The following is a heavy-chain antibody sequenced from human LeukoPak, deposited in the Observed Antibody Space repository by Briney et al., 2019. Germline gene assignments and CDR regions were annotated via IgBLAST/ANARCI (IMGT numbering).Heavy chain of an antibody. Sequence: GGSLRLSCAASGFTFSSYAMHWVRQAPGKGLEWVAVISYDGSNKYYADSVKGRFTISRDNSKNTLYLQMNSLRAEDTAVYYCAKDRSPEIALDYWGQGTLVTVSS. D-gene: IGHD6-13*01. CDR2: ISYDGSNK. V-gene: IGHV3-30*04. CDR3: AKDRSPEIALDY. CDR1: GFTFSSYA. J-gene: IGHJ4*02.